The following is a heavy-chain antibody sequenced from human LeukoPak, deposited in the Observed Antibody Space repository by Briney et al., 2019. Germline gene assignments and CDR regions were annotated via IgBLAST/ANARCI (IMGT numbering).Heavy chain of an antibody. CDR3: ASLEALAEDAFDI. J-gene: IGHJ3*02. V-gene: IGHV4-39*01. CDR2: IYYSGST. Sequence: SETLSLTCTVSGGSISSSSYYWGWIRQPPGKGLEWIGSIYYSGSTYYNPSLKSRVTISVDTSKNQFSLKLSSVTAADTAVYYCASLEALAEDAFDIWGQGTMVTVSS. CDR1: GGSISSSSYY.